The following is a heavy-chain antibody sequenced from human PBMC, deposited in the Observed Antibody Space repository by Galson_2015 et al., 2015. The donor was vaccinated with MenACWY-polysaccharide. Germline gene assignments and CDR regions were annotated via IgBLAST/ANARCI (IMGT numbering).Heavy chain of an antibody. V-gene: IGHV5-51*01. CDR1: GYSFTSYW. CDR3: ARPSYSSSWNPFDY. J-gene: IGHJ4*02. CDR2: IFPGDSDT. D-gene: IGHD6-13*01. Sequence: QSGAEVKKPGESLKISCKGSGYSFTSYWIGWVRQMPGKDLEWMGVIFPGDSDTRYSPSFQGQVTISADKSISTAYLQWSSLKASDTAIYYCARPSYSSSWNPFDYWGQGTLVTVSS.